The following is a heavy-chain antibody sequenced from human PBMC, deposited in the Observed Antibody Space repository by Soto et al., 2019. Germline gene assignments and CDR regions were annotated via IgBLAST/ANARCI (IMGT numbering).Heavy chain of an antibody. CDR2: ISPNSGGT. V-gene: IGHV1-2*04. J-gene: IGHJ4*02. CDR1: GYTFTGYY. Sequence: ASVKVSCTASGYTFTGYYMHWVRQAPGQGLEWMGWISPNSGGTNYAQKFQGWVTMTRDTSISTAYMELSRLRSDDTAVYYCARAMYYYGSGSYSFDYWGQGTLVTVSS. D-gene: IGHD3-10*01. CDR3: ARAMYYYGSGSYSFDY.